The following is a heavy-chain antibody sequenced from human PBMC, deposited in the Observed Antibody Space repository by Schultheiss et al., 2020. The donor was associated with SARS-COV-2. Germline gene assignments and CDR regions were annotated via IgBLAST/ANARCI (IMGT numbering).Heavy chain of an antibody. J-gene: IGHJ6*03. CDR1: GGSISSYY. CDR2: IYTSGST. D-gene: IGHD2-2*01. V-gene: IGHV4-4*07. Sequence: SETLSLTCTVSGGSISSYYWSWTRQPAGKGLEWIGRIYTSGSTNYNPSLKSRVTMSVDTSKNQFSLKLSSVTAADTAVYYCARDKHCSSTSCSYMDVWGKGTTVTVSS. CDR3: ARDKHCSSTSCSYMDV.